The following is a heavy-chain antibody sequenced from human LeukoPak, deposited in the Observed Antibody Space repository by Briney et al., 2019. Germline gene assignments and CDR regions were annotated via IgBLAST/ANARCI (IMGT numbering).Heavy chain of an antibody. CDR3: ARASGDIVETATMGSY. CDR2: ISSSSSSI. CDR1: GFTFSSYS. Sequence: GGSLRLSCAASGFTFSSYSMYWVRQAPGKGLEWVSSISSSSSSIYYADSVKGRFTISRDNAKNSLYLQMNSLRAEDTAVYYCARASGDIVETATMGSYWGQGTLVTVSS. V-gene: IGHV3-21*01. D-gene: IGHD5-18*01. J-gene: IGHJ4*02.